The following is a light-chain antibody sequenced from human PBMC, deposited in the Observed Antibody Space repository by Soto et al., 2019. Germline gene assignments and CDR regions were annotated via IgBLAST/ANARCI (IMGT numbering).Light chain of an antibody. CDR2: GAS. CDR3: QQYNNWPWT. CDR1: QSVSSN. V-gene: IGKV3-15*01. Sequence: EIVMTQSPATLSVSPGERGTLSCRASQSVSSNLAWYQQKPGQAPRLLIYGASTRATGIPDRFSGSRSGTEFTLTISSLQSEDFAVYYCQQYNNWPWTFGQGTKVEIK. J-gene: IGKJ1*01.